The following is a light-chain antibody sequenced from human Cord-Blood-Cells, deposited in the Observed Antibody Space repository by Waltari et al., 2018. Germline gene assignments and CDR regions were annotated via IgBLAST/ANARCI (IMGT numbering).Light chain of an antibody. V-gene: IGLV2-14*03. CDR3: SSYTSSSTWV. Sequence: QSALTQPASVSGSPGQSITISCTGTSSDVGEYNYCPWYQHHPGKPPTLTIYDVSERPSGVSNRFSGSKSGNTASLTISGLQAEDEADYYCSSYTSSSTWVFGGGTKLTVL. CDR2: DVS. CDR1: SSDVGEYNY. J-gene: IGLJ3*02.